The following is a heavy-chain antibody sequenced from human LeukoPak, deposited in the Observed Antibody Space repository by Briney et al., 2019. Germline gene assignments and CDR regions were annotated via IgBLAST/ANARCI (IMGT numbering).Heavy chain of an antibody. J-gene: IGHJ6*03. CDR3: VWDRSVYYYYYYMDV. V-gene: IGHV3-30*02. CDR2: IRYDGSNK. CDR1: GFTFSSYG. D-gene: IGHD1-26*01. Sequence: GGSLRLSCAASGFTFSSYGMHWVRQAPGKGLEWVAFIRYDGSNKYYADSVKGRFTISRDNSKNTLYLQMNSLRAEDTAVYYCVWDRSVYYYYYYMDVWGKGTTVTVSS.